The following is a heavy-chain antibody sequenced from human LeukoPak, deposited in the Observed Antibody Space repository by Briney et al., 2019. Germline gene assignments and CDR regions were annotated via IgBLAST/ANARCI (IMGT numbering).Heavy chain of an antibody. CDR1: GGTFISYA. CDR2: IIPIFGTA. CDR3: ARDTAWYYGSGSYSERKDY. Sequence: SVKVSFKASGGTFISYAISWVRQAPGQGLEWMGGIIPIFGTANYAQKFQGRVTITTDESTSTAYMELSSLRSEDTAVYYCARDTAWYYGSGSYSERKDYWGQGTLVTVSS. D-gene: IGHD3-10*01. J-gene: IGHJ4*02. V-gene: IGHV1-69*05.